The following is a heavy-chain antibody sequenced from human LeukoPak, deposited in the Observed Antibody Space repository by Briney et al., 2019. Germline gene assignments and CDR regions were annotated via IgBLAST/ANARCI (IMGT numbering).Heavy chain of an antibody. CDR2: ISTDSGETI. CDR3: ATLTGGRCSRTSCPYDY. D-gene: IGHD2-2*01. CDR1: GFTFSRYW. V-gene: IGHV3-48*04. Sequence: PGGSLRLSCAASGFTFSRYWMRWVRQAPGKGLEWVAYISTDSGETIYYADSVEGRFTISRDNAKNSLYLQMNSLRVEDTATYYCATLTGGRCSRTSCPYDYWGQGTLVTVSS. J-gene: IGHJ4*02.